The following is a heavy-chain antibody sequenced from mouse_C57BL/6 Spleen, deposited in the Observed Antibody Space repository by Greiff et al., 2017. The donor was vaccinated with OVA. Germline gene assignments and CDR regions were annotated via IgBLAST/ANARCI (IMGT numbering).Heavy chain of an antibody. CDR3: ARRDGNRFAY. J-gene: IGHJ3*01. Sequence: QVQLQQPGAELVRPGSSVKLSCKASGYTFTSYWMDWVKQRPGQGLEWIGNIYPSDSETHYNQKFKDKATLTVDKSSSTAYMQHSSLTSEDAAVYYCARRDGNRFAYWGQGTLVTVSA. CDR2: IYPSDSET. D-gene: IGHD2-1*01. V-gene: IGHV1-61*01. CDR1: GYTFTSYW.